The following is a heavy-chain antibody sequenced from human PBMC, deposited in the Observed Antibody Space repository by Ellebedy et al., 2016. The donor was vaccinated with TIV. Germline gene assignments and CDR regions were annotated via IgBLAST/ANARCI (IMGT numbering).Heavy chain of an antibody. D-gene: IGHD2-21*02. CDR3: ARAAYCGGDCYRMSADAVDGFDY. CDR1: GGTFSSYA. Sequence: SVKVSXXASGGTFSSYAISWVRQAPGQGLEWMGGIIPIFGTANYAQKFQGRVTITADESTSTAYMELSSLRSEDTAVYYCARAAYCGGDCYRMSADAVDGFDYWGQGTLVTVSS. CDR2: IIPIFGTA. V-gene: IGHV1-69*13. J-gene: IGHJ4*02.